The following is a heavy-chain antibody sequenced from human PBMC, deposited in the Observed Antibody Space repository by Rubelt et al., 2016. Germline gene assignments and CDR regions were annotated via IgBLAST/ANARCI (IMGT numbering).Heavy chain of an antibody. V-gene: IGHV4-38-2*02. D-gene: IGHD2-2*01. Sequence: QVQLQESGPGLVKPSETLSLTCSVSGSSISSDYYWGWIRQPPGKGLEWIADIYDSGSTNYNPSLKSRVTISVDTSKNQFTLKLGSVTAADTAVYYCAGFSPAVDYWGQGTLVTVSS. J-gene: IGHJ4*02. CDR2: IYDSGST. CDR3: AGFSPAVDY. CDR1: GSSISSDYY.